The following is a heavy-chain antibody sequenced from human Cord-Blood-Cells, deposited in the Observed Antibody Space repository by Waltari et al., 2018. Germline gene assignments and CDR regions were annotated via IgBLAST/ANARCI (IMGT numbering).Heavy chain of an antibody. CDR2: INHSGST. V-gene: IGHV4-34*01. CDR1: GGSFSGYY. Sequence: QVQLQQWGAGLLKPSETLSLTCAVYGGSFSGYYWSWIRQPPGEGLEWIGEINHSGSTNYNPSLKSRVTISVDTSKNQFSLKLSSVTAADTAVYYCARGKPPSSSIDYWGQGTLVTVSS. D-gene: IGHD6-6*01. CDR3: ARGKPPSSSIDY. J-gene: IGHJ4*02.